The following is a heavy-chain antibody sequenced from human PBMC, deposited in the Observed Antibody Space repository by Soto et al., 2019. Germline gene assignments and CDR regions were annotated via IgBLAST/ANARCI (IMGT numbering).Heavy chain of an antibody. CDR2: IDSDGSST. CDR3: ARDYPGNGIDY. CDR1: GFTFSSYW. J-gene: IGHJ4*02. V-gene: IGHV3-74*01. D-gene: IGHD1-1*01. Sequence: EVQLVESGGGLVQPGGSLRLSCAASGFTFSSYWMHWVRQAPGKGLVWVSHIDSDGSSTTYADSVKGRFTISRDNAKNTLYLLMNSLRAEDTAVYYCARDYPGNGIDYWGQGTLGTVSA.